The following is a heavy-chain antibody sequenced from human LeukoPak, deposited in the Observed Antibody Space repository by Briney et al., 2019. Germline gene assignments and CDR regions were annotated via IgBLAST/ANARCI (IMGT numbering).Heavy chain of an antibody. CDR3: ARLSMPGGYYYGMDV. CDR1: GYSFTSYW. D-gene: IGHD2/OR15-2a*01. V-gene: IGHV5-51*01. CDR2: IYPGDSDT. J-gene: IGHJ6*02. Sequence: GESLRISCKGSGYSFTSYWIGWVRQMPGKGLEWMGIIYPGDSDTRYSPSFQGQVTISADKSISTAYLQWNSLKASDTAMYYCARLSMPGGYYYGMDVWGQGTTVTVSS.